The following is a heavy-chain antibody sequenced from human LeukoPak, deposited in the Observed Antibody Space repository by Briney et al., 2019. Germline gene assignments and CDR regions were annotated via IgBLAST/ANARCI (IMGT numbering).Heavy chain of an antibody. V-gene: IGHV1-69*04. D-gene: IGHD3-10*01. J-gene: IGHJ4*02. CDR1: GGTFSSYA. CDR2: IIPILGIA. CDR3: ARDPTRGEYYYGSGVPYYFDY. Sequence: SVKVSCKASGGTFSSYAISWVRQAPGQGLEWMGRIIPILGIANYAQKFQGRVTITADKSTSTAYMELSSLRSKDTAVYYCARDPTRGEYYYGSGVPYYFDYWGQGTLVTVSS.